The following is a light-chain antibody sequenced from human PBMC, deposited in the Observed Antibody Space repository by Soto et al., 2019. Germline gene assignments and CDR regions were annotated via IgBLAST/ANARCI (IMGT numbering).Light chain of an antibody. V-gene: IGLV2-14*01. Sequence: QSALTQPASVSGSRGQSITISCTGTSSDVGLYDYVSWYQQHPGKAPQLMIYAVSNRPSGVSNRFSASKSGNTASLFISGLQAEDEADYYCSSYTSDSSYVFGSGTKVTVL. CDR3: SSYTSDSSYV. J-gene: IGLJ1*01. CDR1: SSDVGLYDY. CDR2: AVS.